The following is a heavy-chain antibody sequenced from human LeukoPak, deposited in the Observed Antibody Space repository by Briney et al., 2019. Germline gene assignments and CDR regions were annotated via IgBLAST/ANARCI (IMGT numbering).Heavy chain of an antibody. D-gene: IGHD5-24*01. V-gene: IGHV5-51*01. CDR3: ARTDGYNPLDY. J-gene: IGHJ4*02. CDR2: IYPYDSTT. CDR1: GYTVTSYW. Sequence: GESLKISCKCSGYTVTSYWIAWVRQMPGKGLEWMGTIYPYDSTTRYSPSFQGQATISGDKSSSTSYVQWRSLKASDTAMYYCARTDGYNPLDYWGQGTLVTVSP.